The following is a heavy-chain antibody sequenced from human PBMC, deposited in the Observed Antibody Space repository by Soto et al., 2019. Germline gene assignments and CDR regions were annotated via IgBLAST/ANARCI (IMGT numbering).Heavy chain of an antibody. Sequence: SETLSLTCAVYGGSFRGYYWSWIRQPPGKGLEWIGEINHSGGTNYNPSLKSRVTISVDTSKNQFSLKLSSVTAADTAVYYCARGLRYYGSGSYYFRSHYFDYWGQGTLVTVSS. V-gene: IGHV4-34*01. CDR3: ARGLRYYGSGSYYFRSHYFDY. CDR1: GGSFRGYY. CDR2: INHSGGT. J-gene: IGHJ4*02. D-gene: IGHD3-10*01.